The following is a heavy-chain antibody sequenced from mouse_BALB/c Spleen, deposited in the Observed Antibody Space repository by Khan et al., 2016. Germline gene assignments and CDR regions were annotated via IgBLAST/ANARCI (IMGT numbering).Heavy chain of an antibody. CDR1: GFTFSDYY. D-gene: IGHD1-1*02. Sequence: EVELVESGGGLVKPGGSLKLSCAASGFTFSDYYMYWVRQTPEKRLEWVATISDGGAYTYYPDSVKGRFTISRDNAMNNLYLQMSSLKSEDTAMYYCARTYGNYGYFDVWGAGTTVTVSS. CDR3: ARTYGNYGYFDV. J-gene: IGHJ1*01. CDR2: ISDGGAYT. V-gene: IGHV5-4*02.